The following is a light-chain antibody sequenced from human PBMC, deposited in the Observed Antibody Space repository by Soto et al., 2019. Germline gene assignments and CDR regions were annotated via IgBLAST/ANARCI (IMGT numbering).Light chain of an antibody. CDR1: QSVSSSY. V-gene: IGKV3-20*01. CDR3: HQYGSSPYT. CDR2: GAS. Sequence: EIVLTQSPGTLSLSPGERATLSCRASQSVSSSYLAWYQQKPGQAPRLLIYGASRRATGIPDRCSGSGSGTDFTLTISRLEPEDFAVYHCHQYGSSPYTFGQGTKLEIK. J-gene: IGKJ2*01.